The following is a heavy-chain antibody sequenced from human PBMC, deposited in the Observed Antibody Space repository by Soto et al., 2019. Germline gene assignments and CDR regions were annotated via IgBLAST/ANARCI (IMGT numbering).Heavy chain of an antibody. Sequence: QVQLVESGGGVVQPGRSLRLSCAASGFTFSSYGMHWVRQAPGKGLEWVAVISYDGSNKYYADSVKGRFTISRDNSKNTLYLQMNSLRAEDTAVYYCAKDQLRGVRGVITYYYGMDVWGXGTTVTVSS. CDR2: ISYDGSNK. D-gene: IGHD3-10*01. J-gene: IGHJ6*04. V-gene: IGHV3-30*18. CDR1: GFTFSSYG. CDR3: AKDQLRGVRGVITYYYGMDV.